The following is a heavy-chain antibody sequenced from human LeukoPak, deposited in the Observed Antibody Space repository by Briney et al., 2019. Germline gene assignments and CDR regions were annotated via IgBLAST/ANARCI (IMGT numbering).Heavy chain of an antibody. D-gene: IGHD6-13*01. Sequence: ASVKVSCKASGYTFTSYGISWVRQAPGQGLEWMGWINPNSGGTNYAQKFQGRVTMTRDTSISTAYMELSRLRSDDTAVYYCARVVAAAARRYYFDYWGQGTLVTVSS. CDR3: ARVVAAAARRYYFDY. CDR2: INPNSGGT. J-gene: IGHJ4*02. V-gene: IGHV1-2*02. CDR1: GYTFTSYG.